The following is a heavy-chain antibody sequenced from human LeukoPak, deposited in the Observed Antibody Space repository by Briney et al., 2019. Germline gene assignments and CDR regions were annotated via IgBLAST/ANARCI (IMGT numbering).Heavy chain of an antibody. CDR2: IYYSGST. V-gene: IGHV4-30-4*08. CDR1: GGSISSGDYY. J-gene: IGHJ6*03. Sequence: SETLSLTCTVSGGSISSGDYYWSWIRQPPGKGLEWIGYIYYSGSTYYNPSLKSRVTISVDTSKNQFSLKLSSVTAADTAVYYCARDRRDYCSSTSCYPYYYYYYYMDVWGKGTTVTVSS. D-gene: IGHD2-2*01. CDR3: ARDRRDYCSSTSCYPYYYYYYYMDV.